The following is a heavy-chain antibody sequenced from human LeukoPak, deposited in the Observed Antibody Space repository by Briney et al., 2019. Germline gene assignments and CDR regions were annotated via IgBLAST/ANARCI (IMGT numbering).Heavy chain of an antibody. D-gene: IGHD1-26*01. CDR1: GDPISSGRYY. CDR3: ARDGGGRYSSGSLYYYYYMDV. Sequence: SQTLSLTCTVSGDPISSGRYYWSWIRQPAGKGLEWIGRIYASGSSDYNPSLKSRVTISVDMSKKQFSLRLSSVTAADTAVYYCARDGGGRYSSGSLYYYYYMDVWGKGTTVTVSS. J-gene: IGHJ6*03. V-gene: IGHV4-61*02. CDR2: IYASGSS.